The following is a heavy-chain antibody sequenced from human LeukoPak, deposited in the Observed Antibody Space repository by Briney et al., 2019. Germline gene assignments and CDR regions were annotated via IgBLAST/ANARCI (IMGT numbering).Heavy chain of an antibody. Sequence: GASVKVSCKASGYTFTSYGISWVQQAPGQGLEWMGWISAYEGNTNYAQTLQGRVIMNTDTSARTACLGLRSLRFDDTAVYYCFGYCGSTSCSRWFDPWGRGNLVTVP. CDR3: FGYCGSTSCSRWFDP. D-gene: IGHD2-2*03. CDR2: ISAYEGNT. CDR1: GYTFTSYG. J-gene: IGHJ5*02. V-gene: IGHV1-18*04.